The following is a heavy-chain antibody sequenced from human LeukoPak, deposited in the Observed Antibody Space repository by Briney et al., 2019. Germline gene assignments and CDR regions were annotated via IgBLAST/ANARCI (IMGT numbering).Heavy chain of an antibody. CDR2: FDPEDGET. J-gene: IGHJ5*01. CDR3: ATHPTRYSSGWFDY. D-gene: IGHD6-19*01. V-gene: IGHV1-24*01. CDR1: GYTLTELS. Sequence: ASVKVSCKASGYTLTELSMHWVRQAPGKGLEWMGGFDPEDGETIYAQKFQGRVTMTEDTSTDTAYMELSSLRSEDTAVYYCATHPTRYSSGWFDYWGQGTLVTVSS.